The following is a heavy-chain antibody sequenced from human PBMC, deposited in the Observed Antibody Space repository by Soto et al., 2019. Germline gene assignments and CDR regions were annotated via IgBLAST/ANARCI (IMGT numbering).Heavy chain of an antibody. V-gene: IGHV4-59*01. CDR3: ARQAATLDSKFDY. Sequence: SETLSLTCTFSGGSISSFYWSWIRQPPGEGLEWIGYIYYSGSTNYNPSLKSRVTISVDTSNNQFSLKLSSVTAADTAVYYCARQAATLDSKFDYWGQGTLVTVSS. CDR1: GGSISSFY. J-gene: IGHJ4*02. CDR2: IYYSGST. D-gene: IGHD2-15*01.